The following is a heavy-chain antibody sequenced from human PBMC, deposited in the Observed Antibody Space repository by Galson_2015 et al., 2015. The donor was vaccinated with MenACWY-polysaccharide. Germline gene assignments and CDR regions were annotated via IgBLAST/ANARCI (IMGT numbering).Heavy chain of an antibody. CDR1: GFIFTNHW. Sequence: SLRLSCATSGFIFTNHWMSWVRQAPGKGLEWVANIRQDGFEKYHVDSVKGRFTISRDNAENSVFLQMNSLRVEDTAVYYCAREGLVEAFEKWGQGTMVTVSS. CDR2: IRQDGFEK. J-gene: IGHJ3*02. CDR3: AREGLVEAFEK. D-gene: IGHD2-8*02. V-gene: IGHV3-7*01.